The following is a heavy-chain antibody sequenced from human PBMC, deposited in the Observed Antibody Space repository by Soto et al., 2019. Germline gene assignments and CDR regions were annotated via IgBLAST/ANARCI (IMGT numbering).Heavy chain of an antibody. D-gene: IGHD3-3*01. CDR1: GGSISSGDYY. CDR2: IYYSGST. V-gene: IGHV4-31*03. Sequence: QVQLQESGPGLVKPSQTLSLTCTVSGGSISSGDYYWSWIRQHPGKGLEWIGYIYYSGSTYYNPSLKSRVTISVYTSKNQFSLKRSSVTAADTAVYYCARWWSGSRQGFDPWGQGTLVTVSS. CDR3: ARWWSGSRQGFDP. J-gene: IGHJ5*02.